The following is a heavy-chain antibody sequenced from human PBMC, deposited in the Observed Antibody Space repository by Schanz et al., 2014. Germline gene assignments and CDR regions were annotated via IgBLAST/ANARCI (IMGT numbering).Heavy chain of an antibody. CDR2: IKEDGSVK. Sequence: EVQLVESGGGLVQPGGSLRLSCTASGFTFSDYWMSWVRQAPGKGLEWVANIKEDGSVKDYVDSVKGRFTISRDNAKNSLYLEMNSLRAEDTALYYCAKGRFGELSAFDIWGQGTMVTVSS. D-gene: IGHD3-10*01. J-gene: IGHJ3*02. CDR3: AKGRFGELSAFDI. V-gene: IGHV3-7*02. CDR1: GFTFSDYW.